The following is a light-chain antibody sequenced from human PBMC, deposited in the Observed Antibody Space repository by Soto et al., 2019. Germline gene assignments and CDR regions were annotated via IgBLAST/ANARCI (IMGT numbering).Light chain of an antibody. CDR1: SSDVGGYNY. CDR3: SSYTTSSPLI. CDR2: DVS. Sequence: QSALPQPASVSGSPGQSITISCSGTSSDVGGYNYVSWYQQHLGKAPKLMFYDVSNRPSGVSNRFSGSKSGNTPSLTISGLQAEDEADYYCSSYTTSSPLIFGGGTKLTVL. V-gene: IGLV2-14*01. J-gene: IGLJ2*01.